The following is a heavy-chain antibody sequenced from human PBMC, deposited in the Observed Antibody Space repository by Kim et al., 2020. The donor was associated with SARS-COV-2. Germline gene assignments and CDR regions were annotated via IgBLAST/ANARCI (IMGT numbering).Heavy chain of an antibody. CDR2: ISYDGSNK. CDR3: ARGYGSNYYYGLDG. Sequence: GGSLRLSCAASGFTFSSYAMHWVRQAPGKGLEWVAVISYDGSNKYYADSVKGRFTISRDNSKNTLYLQMNSLRAEDTAVYYCARGYGSNYYYGLDGWGQGTTLTVSS. J-gene: IGHJ6*02. D-gene: IGHD3-10*01. CDR1: GFTFSSYA. V-gene: IGHV3-30*04.